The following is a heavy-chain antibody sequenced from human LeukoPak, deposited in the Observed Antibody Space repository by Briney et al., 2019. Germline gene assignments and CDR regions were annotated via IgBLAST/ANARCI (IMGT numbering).Heavy chain of an antibody. Sequence: ASVKVSCKASGYTFTSYHMYWVRQAPGQGLEWMGIINPSGGSTSYAQKFQGRVTMTRDTSTSTVYMELSSLRSEDTAVYYCARDPYYYDSSGYYSAFDIWGQGTMVTVSS. V-gene: IGHV1-46*01. CDR2: INPSGGST. CDR3: ARDPYYYDSSGYYSAFDI. D-gene: IGHD3-22*01. J-gene: IGHJ3*02. CDR1: GYTFTSYH.